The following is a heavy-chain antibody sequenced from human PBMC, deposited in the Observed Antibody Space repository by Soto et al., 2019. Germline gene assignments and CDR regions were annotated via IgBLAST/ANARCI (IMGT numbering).Heavy chain of an antibody. CDR2: IYYSGST. J-gene: IGHJ5*02. V-gene: IGHV4-31*03. Sequence: LSLTCTVSGGSISSGGYYWSWIRQHPGKGLEWIGYIYYSGSTYYNPSLKSRVTISVDTSKNQFSLKLSSVTAADTAVYYCARGNSGRNWFEPWGQGTLVTVSS. D-gene: IGHD6-19*01. CDR3: ARGNSGRNWFEP. CDR1: GGSISSGGYY.